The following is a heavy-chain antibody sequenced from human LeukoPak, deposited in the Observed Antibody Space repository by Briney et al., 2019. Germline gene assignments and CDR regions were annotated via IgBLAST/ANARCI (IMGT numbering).Heavy chain of an antibody. CDR1: GFTFSSYA. J-gene: IGHJ4*02. CDR3: ARDYMGHYYGSGSYSALSY. V-gene: IGHV3-33*08. D-gene: IGHD3-10*01. CDR2: IWYDGSNK. Sequence: GGSLRLSCSASGFTFSSYAMHWVRQAPGKGLEWVAVIWYDGSNKYYADSVKGRFTISRDNSKNTLYLQMNGLRAEDTAVYYCARDYMGHYYGSGSYSALSYWGQGTLVTVSS.